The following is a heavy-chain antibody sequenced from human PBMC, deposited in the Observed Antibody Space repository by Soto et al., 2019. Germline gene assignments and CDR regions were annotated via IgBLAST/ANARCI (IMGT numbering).Heavy chain of an antibody. V-gene: IGHV3-74*01. CDR1: GFTFSSYG. CDR2: INCDGSNT. D-gene: IGHD3-22*01. CDR3: VKGGLVSAYYYDSSGYLPL. Sequence: PGGSLRLSCAASGFTFSSYGMHWVRQAPGKGLVWVSRINCDGSNTCYADSVKGRFTISRDNSKNTLYLQMNSLRAEDTAVYYCVKGGLVSAYYYDSSGYLPLWGQGTMVTVSS. J-gene: IGHJ3*01.